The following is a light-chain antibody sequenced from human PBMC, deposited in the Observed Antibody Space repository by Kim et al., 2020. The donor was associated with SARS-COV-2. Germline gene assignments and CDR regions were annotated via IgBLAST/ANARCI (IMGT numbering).Light chain of an antibody. V-gene: IGKV3-20*01. CDR2: GAS. CDR1: QSVPSGY. Sequence: SPGERATLSCRASQSVPSGYLAWYQRKPGQAPRLLISGASSRATGSPDRCSGSGSGTDFTLTIRRLEPEDFAMYYCQQYGRAPPTFGQGTKVDIK. J-gene: IGKJ1*01. CDR3: QQYGRAPPT.